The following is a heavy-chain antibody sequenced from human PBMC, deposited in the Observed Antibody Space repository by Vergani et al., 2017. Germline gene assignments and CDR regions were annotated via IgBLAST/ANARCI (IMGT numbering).Heavy chain of an antibody. CDR1: GFSFRNAW. D-gene: IGHD2-21*01. J-gene: IGHJ6*02. Sequence: EVQLVESGGGIVKPGGSLRLSCVASGFSFRNAWMNWVRRTPGKGLEWVGRLKSTFDRGTTDYAAAVKGRFTISRDDSKNTLFLQMNGLKTEDRGVYYCTTDXRYCGDGSCYWLRDHHYYGMDVWVQGTTVTVSS. CDR2: LKSTFDRGTT. CDR3: TTDXRYCGDGSCYWLRDHHYYGMDV. V-gene: IGHV3-15*07.